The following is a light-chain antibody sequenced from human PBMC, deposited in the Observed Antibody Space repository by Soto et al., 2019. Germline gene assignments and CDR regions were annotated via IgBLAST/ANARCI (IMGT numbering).Light chain of an antibody. CDR1: SSDIGSYNY. Sequence: QSALTRPASVSGSPGQSITITCTGTSSDIGSYNYVSWYQHHPGRVPQLLIYDVSYRPSGISNRFSGSKSGNTASLTISGLQAEDEADYYCSSCTSSSTIFGGGTKVTVL. CDR2: DVS. CDR3: SSCTSSSTI. V-gene: IGLV2-14*03. J-gene: IGLJ2*01.